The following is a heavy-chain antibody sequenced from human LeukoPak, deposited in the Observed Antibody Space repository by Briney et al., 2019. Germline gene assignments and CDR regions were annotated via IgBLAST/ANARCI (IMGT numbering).Heavy chain of an antibody. V-gene: IGHV3-7*01. CDR3: ARDPIRGKDYYYMDV. Sequence: GGSLRLSCAASGFTFSSYWVSWVRQAPGKGLGWVANIKQDGSEKYYVDSVKGRFTISRDNAKNSLYLQMNSLSAEDTAVYYCARDPIRGKDYYYMDVWGKGTTVTVSS. CDR2: IKQDGSEK. J-gene: IGHJ6*03. CDR1: GFTFSSYW. D-gene: IGHD3-10*01.